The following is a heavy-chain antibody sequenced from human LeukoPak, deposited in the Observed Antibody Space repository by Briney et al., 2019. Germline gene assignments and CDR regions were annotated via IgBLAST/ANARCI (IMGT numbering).Heavy chain of an antibody. J-gene: IGHJ6*03. Sequence: EPSETLSLTCTVSGGSISSGSYYWSWIRQPAGKGLEWIGRIYTSGSTNYNPSLKSRVTISVDTSKNQFSLKLSSVTAADTAVYYCARDLWGGYSYGSPRHYYMDVWGKGTTVTVSS. V-gene: IGHV4-61*02. CDR2: IYTSGST. D-gene: IGHD5-18*01. CDR3: ARDLWGGYSYGSPRHYYMDV. CDR1: GGSISSGSYY.